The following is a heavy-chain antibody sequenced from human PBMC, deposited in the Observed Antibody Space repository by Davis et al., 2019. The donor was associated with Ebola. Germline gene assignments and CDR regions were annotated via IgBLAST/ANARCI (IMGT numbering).Heavy chain of an antibody. CDR3: ARAHRSGDLVDY. V-gene: IGHV3-7*01. CDR1: GFTFSSYW. Sequence: GESLKISCAASGFTFSSYWMSWVRQAPGKGLEWVANIKQDGSEKYYVDSVKGRFTISRDNAKNSLYLQMNSLRAEDTAVYYCARAHRSGDLVDYWGQGTLVTVSS. CDR2: IKQDGSEK. J-gene: IGHJ4*02. D-gene: IGHD4-17*01.